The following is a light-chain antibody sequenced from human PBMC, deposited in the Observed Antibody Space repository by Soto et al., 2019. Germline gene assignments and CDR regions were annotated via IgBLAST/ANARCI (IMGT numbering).Light chain of an antibody. V-gene: IGKV1-12*01. J-gene: IGKJ4*01. CDR1: QGMSSW. CDR3: QQANSFHLT. CDR2: DAS. Sequence: DIQMTQSPSSVSASVGDRVTITCRASQGMSSWLAWYQQKPEKAPKLVIYDASSLQSGVPSRFSGSGSGTDFTLTISSLQPEDFATYYCQQANSFHLTFGGGTKVEI.